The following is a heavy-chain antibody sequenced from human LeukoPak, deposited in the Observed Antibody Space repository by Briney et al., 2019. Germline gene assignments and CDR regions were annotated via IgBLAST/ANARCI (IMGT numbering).Heavy chain of an antibody. V-gene: IGHV3-23*01. CDR1: GFTFSSYG. CDR3: VPYYYGSGSYLGVFDY. Sequence: GGSLRLSCAASGFTFSSYGMSWVRQAPGKGLEWVSGISGSGGSTYYADSVKGRFTISRDNTKNTLYLQMNSLRAEDTAVYYCVPYYYGSGSYLGVFDYWGQGTLVTVSS. J-gene: IGHJ4*02. D-gene: IGHD3-10*01. CDR2: ISGSGGST.